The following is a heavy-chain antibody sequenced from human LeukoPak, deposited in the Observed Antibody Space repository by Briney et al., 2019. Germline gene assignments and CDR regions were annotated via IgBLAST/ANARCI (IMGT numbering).Heavy chain of an antibody. Sequence: GGSLRLSCAASGFTFINYSMNWVRQAPGKGLEWISYVGISSGNTKYADSVKGRFTISGDSAKNSVFLQMNSLRVEDTAVYYCARDHRYAFDNWGQGTLVTVSS. D-gene: IGHD5-12*01. CDR1: GFTFINYS. CDR2: VGISSGNT. J-gene: IGHJ4*02. CDR3: ARDHRYAFDN. V-gene: IGHV3-48*04.